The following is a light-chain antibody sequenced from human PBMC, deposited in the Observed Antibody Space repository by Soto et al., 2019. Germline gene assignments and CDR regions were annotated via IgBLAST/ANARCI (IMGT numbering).Light chain of an antibody. CDR1: SSDIGGYNY. J-gene: IGLJ3*02. Sequence: QSALTQPVSVSGSPGQSITISCTGTSSDIGGYNYVSWYQQHPGNAPKLIIYEVRNRPSGISSRFSGSRSGNTASLTISGLQSEDEGDYYCSAYTARSTLVFGGGTQLTVL. V-gene: IGLV2-14*01. CDR3: SAYTARSTLV. CDR2: EVR.